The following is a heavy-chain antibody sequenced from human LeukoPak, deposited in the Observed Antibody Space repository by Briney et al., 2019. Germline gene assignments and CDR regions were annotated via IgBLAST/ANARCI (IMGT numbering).Heavy chain of an antibody. J-gene: IGHJ4*02. V-gene: IGHV3-74*01. CDR1: GFTFSDYY. CDR2: INTDGSST. CDR3: AKIKDY. D-gene: IGHD3-16*01. Sequence: GGSLRLSCAASGFTFSDYYMSWIRQAPGKGLVWVSRINTDGSSTSYADSVKGRFTISRDNAKNTLYLQMNSLRAEDTAVYYCAKIKDYWGQGTLVTVSS.